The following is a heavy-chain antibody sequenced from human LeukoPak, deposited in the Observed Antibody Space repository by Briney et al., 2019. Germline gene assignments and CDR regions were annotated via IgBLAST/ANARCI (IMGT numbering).Heavy chain of an antibody. CDR2: IYYTGST. CDR3: ATLTGYSSESWFDP. CDR1: GGSISSYY. D-gene: IGHD3-9*01. J-gene: IGHJ5*02. Sequence: PSETLSLTCPVSGGSISSYYWSWIRQPPGKGLEWIGYIYYTGSTNYNPSLKSRVTISVDTSKNQFSLKLSSVTAADTAVYYCATLTGYSSESWFDPWGQGILVTVSS. V-gene: IGHV4-59*01.